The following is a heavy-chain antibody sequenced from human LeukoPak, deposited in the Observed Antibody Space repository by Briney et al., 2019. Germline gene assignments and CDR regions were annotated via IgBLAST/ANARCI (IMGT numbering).Heavy chain of an antibody. V-gene: IGHV3-30*18. CDR2: IAYDGSNK. D-gene: IGHD1-26*01. J-gene: IGHJ4*02. Sequence: PGRSLRLSCTASGLLFSSYCMHWVRQAPGKGLEWVAVIAYDGSNKYYADSVKGIFTISRDNSKNTVYLQMNSLRGEDTAVYYCAKGSSGSYYPPLDSWGQGTLVTVSS. CDR1: GLLFSSYC. CDR3: AKGSSGSYYPPLDS.